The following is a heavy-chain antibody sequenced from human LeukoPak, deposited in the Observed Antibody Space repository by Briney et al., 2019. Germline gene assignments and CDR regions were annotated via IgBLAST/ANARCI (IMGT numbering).Heavy chain of an antibody. D-gene: IGHD3-16*02. CDR1: GYTFTSYD. CDR2: ISAYNGNT. CDR3: ARQEEVWGSYRSDY. J-gene: IGHJ4*02. Sequence: ASVKVSCKASGYTFTSYDINWVRQATGQGLEWMGWISAYNGNTNYAQKLQGRVTMTTDTSTSTAYMELRSLRSDDTAVYYCARQEEVWGSYRSDYWGQGTLVTVSS. V-gene: IGHV1-18*01.